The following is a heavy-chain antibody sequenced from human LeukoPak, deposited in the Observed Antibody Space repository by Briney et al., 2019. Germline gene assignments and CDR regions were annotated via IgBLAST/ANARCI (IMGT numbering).Heavy chain of an antibody. V-gene: IGHV3-33*08. CDR2: IWYDGSKR. D-gene: IGHD4-23*01. CDR1: GFTFSSYE. Sequence: GGSLRLSCAASGFTFSSYEMNWVRQAPGKGLEWVAVIWYDGSKRYYVDSVKGRFTVSRDNSKNTLYLQMNSLRAEDTAVYYCARRDGDNDRGFDYWGQGTLVTVSS. CDR3: ARRDGDNDRGFDY. J-gene: IGHJ4*02.